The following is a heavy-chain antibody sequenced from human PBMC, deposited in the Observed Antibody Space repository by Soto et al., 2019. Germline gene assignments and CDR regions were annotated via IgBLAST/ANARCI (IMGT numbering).Heavy chain of an antibody. D-gene: IGHD3-10*01. CDR3: AKNLQFRSYYESAGHYDN. J-gene: IGHJ4*02. Sequence: EVELLESGGGLVQPGGSLRLSCVASGFTFKNYDMRWIRQAPGKGLEWVSGISGSGGVTYDADSVKGRLTISRDNSKNTLYLQMISLRAEDTAIYYCAKNLQFRSYYESAGHYDNWGQGTLVTVSS. V-gene: IGHV3-23*01. CDR2: ISGSGGVT. CDR1: GFTFKNYD.